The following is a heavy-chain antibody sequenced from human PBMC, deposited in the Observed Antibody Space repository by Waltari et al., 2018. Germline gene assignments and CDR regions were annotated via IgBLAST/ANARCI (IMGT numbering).Heavy chain of an antibody. D-gene: IGHD2-15*01. Sequence: QVQLVESGGGVVPPGRSLRLSCAAPVLPFSGYVMPWFRQAPGKGLEWVAVISYDGRNKYYADSVKGRFTISRDNSKNTLYLQMDSLRAEDTAVYYCAKDRVGGNSFDYWGQGTLVTVSS. CDR3: AKDRVGGNSFDY. CDR2: ISYDGRNK. CDR1: VLPFSGYV. J-gene: IGHJ4*02. V-gene: IGHV3-30*18.